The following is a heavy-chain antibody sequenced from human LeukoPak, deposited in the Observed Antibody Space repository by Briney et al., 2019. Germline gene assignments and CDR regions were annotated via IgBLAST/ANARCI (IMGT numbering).Heavy chain of an antibody. CDR3: ARDIVLMVYEAYFDL. J-gene: IGHJ2*01. Sequence: PGGSLRLSCAASGFTFSSYAMSWVRQAPGKGLEWVSSISSSSSYIYYADSVKGRFTISRDNAKNSLYLQMNSLRAEDTAVYYCARDIVLMVYEAYFDLWGRGTLVTVSS. D-gene: IGHD2-8*01. CDR1: GFTFSSYA. CDR2: ISSSSSYI. V-gene: IGHV3-21*01.